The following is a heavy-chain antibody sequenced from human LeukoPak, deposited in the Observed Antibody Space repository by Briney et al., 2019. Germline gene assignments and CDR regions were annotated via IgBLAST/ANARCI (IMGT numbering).Heavy chain of an antibody. CDR1: GGSISSYS. V-gene: IGHV4-59*12. CDR3: AGDYSSASYRFDY. Sequence: PSETLSLTCTVSGGSISSYSWSWVRQPPGRGLEWIGYIYYSGRTTYNPSLKSRLTMSLDTSNNQFSLKLNSVTAADTAVYYCAGDYSSASYRFDYWGQGTLVTVSS. J-gene: IGHJ4*02. D-gene: IGHD3-10*01. CDR2: IYYSGRT.